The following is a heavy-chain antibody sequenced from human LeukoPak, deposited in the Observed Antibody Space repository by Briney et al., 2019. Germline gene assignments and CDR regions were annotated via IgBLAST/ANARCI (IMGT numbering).Heavy chain of an antibody. Sequence: GGSLRLSCAASGFTFSSSAMSWVRQAPGKGLEWVAVISYDGSNKYYADSVKGRFTISRDNSKNTLYLQMNSLRAEDTAVYYCAREDYAGFDYWGQGTLVTVSS. CDR3: AREDYAGFDY. CDR1: GFTFSSSA. CDR2: ISYDGSNK. V-gene: IGHV3-30-3*01. D-gene: IGHD4-17*01. J-gene: IGHJ4*02.